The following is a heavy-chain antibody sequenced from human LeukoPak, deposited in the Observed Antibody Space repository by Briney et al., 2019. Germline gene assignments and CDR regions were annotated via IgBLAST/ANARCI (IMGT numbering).Heavy chain of an antibody. V-gene: IGHV3-21*01. CDR1: GFTFVSHT. J-gene: IGHJ6*03. CDR3: TRRGSGKSFYYMDV. Sequence: PGESLRLSCTTSGFTFVSHTMNWVRQAPGKGLEWVSSISSTIPYIYYTDSVKGRFTISRDNAKNSVYLQMTSLRVEDTAVYYCTRRGSGKSFYYMDVWGKGTTVTVS. CDR2: ISSTIPYI. D-gene: IGHD3-16*01.